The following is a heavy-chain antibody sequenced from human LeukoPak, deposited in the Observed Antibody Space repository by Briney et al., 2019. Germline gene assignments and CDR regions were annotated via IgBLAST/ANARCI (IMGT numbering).Heavy chain of an antibody. J-gene: IGHJ5*02. CDR1: GVSISSSGYY. CDR2: IYHSGST. V-gene: IGHV4-30-2*01. Sequence: PSQTLSLTCTVSGVSISSSGYYWTWIRQPPGKGLEWIGYIYHSGSTYYNTSLESRATISVDKSKNQVSLKLTSVTVADTAVYYCARAEVVPAAENWFDPWGQGTLVTVSS. CDR3: ARAEVVPAAENWFDP. D-gene: IGHD2-2*01.